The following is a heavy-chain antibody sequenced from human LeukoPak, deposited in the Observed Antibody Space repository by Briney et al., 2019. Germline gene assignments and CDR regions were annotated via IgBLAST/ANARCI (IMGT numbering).Heavy chain of an antibody. J-gene: IGHJ4*02. V-gene: IGHV3-23*01. CDR1: GFTFSSYA. D-gene: IGHD6-19*01. Sequence: PGGSLRLSCAASGFTFSSYAMSWVRQAPGKGLEWVSAISGSGGSTYYADSVKGRFTISRDNSKNTLYLQMNSLRAEDTAVYYCAKGRQWLVGGNYFDYWGQGTLVTVSS. CDR3: AKGRQWLVGGNYFDY. CDR2: ISGSGGST.